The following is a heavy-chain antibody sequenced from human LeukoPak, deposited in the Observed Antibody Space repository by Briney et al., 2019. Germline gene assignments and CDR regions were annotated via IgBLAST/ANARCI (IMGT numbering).Heavy chain of an antibody. CDR2: INHSGST. J-gene: IGHJ6*03. CDR1: GGSFSGYY. Sequence: SETLSLTCVVYGGSFSGYYWSWIRQPPGKGLEWIGEINHSGSTNYNPSLKSRVTISVDTSKNQFSLKLSSVTAADTAVYYCARGGPHYYYYMDVWGKGTTVTVSS. CDR3: ARGGPHYYYYMDV. V-gene: IGHV4-34*01.